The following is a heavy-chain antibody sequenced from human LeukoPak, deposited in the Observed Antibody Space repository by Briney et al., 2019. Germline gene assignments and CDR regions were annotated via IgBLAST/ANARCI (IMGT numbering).Heavy chain of an antibody. V-gene: IGHV3-48*03. D-gene: IGHD3-10*01. CDR1: GFTFTSYE. Sequence: GGSLRLSCAASGFTFTSYEMNWVRQAPGKGLEWVSYIGSTGSTISYADSVKGRFTISRDNGKNSMHLQMNSLRAGDTAVYYCVRGAGAWFGELTFLFEFWGHGTLVTVSS. J-gene: IGHJ4*01. CDR2: IGSTGSTI. CDR3: VRGAGAWFGELTFLFEF.